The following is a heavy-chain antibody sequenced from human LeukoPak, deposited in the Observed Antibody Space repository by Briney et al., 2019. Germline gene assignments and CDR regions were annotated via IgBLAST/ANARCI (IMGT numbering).Heavy chain of an antibody. CDR1: GFTFSSYE. D-gene: IGHD3-22*01. CDR2: ISSSSSTI. V-gene: IGHV3-48*02. CDR3: ARAATYYYDSSGYYPYAFDI. Sequence: PGGSLRLSCAASGFTFSSYEMNWVRQAPGKGLEWVSYISSSSSTIYYADSVKGRFTISRDNAKNSLYLQLNSLRDEDTAVYYCARAATYYYDSSGYYPYAFDIWGQGTMVTVSS. J-gene: IGHJ3*02.